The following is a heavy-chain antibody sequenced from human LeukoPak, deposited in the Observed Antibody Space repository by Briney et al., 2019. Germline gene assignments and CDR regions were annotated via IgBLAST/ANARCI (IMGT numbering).Heavy chain of an antibody. V-gene: IGHV3-21*01. D-gene: IGHD3-16*01. CDR1: GFSFSDYD. CDR2: ISGRSSHV. Sequence: GGSLRLSCSASGFSFSDYDMNWVRQAPGKGLEWVSAISGRSSHVYYAESVKGRFTISRDNAKNSLYLQLDSLGVEDTAAYYCAGAFPPLRTSSAGDLWGQGTLVTVSS. CDR3: AGAFPPLRTSSAGDL. J-gene: IGHJ1*01.